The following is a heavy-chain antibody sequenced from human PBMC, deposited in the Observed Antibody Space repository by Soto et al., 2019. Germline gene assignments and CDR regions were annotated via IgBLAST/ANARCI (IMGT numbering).Heavy chain of an antibody. D-gene: IGHD6-13*01. J-gene: IGHJ5*02. CDR3: ARDLGWGIAAAGTGCWFDP. V-gene: IGHV3-21*01. CDR2: ISSSSSYI. CDR1: GFTFSSYS. Sequence: GGSLRLSCAASGFTFSSYSMNWVRQAPGKGLEWVSSISSSSSYIYYADSVKGRFTISRDNAKNSLYLQMNSLRAEDTAVYYCARDLGWGIAAAGTGCWFDPWGQGTLVTVSS.